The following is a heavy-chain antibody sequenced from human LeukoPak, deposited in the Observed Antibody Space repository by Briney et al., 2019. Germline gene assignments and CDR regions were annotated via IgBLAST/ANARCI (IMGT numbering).Heavy chain of an antibody. CDR1: GFTFSNHG. V-gene: IGHV3-48*01. Sequence: GGSLRLSCAASGFTFSNHGMNWVRQAPGKGLEWLSGVSPPGGGTYYADSVKGRFTISRDNAKNSLYLQMNSLRAEDTAVYYCARVSMNYYYYYYMDVWGKGTTVTVSS. D-gene: IGHD2/OR15-2a*01. CDR3: ARVSMNYYYYYYMDV. J-gene: IGHJ6*03. CDR2: VSPPGGGT.